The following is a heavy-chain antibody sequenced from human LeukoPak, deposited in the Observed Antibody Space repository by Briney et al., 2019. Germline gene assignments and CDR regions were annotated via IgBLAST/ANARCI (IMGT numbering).Heavy chain of an antibody. CDR3: ARVTSGYYTGFDY. V-gene: IGHV4-59*01. CDR1: GGSITNYY. Sequence: SETLSLTCTVSGGSITNYYWSWIRQPPGKGLEWIGYIYYSGSTNYNPSLKSRVTISVDTSKNQFSLKLSSVTAADTAVYYCARVTSGYYTGFDYWGQGTLVTVSS. J-gene: IGHJ4*02. D-gene: IGHD5-12*01. CDR2: IYYSGST.